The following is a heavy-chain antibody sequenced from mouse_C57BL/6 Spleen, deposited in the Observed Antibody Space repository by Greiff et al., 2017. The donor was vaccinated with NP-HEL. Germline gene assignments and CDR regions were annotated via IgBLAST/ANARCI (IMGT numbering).Heavy chain of an antibody. D-gene: IGHD3-2*02. CDR3: ARSRIGTAQAPFAY. CDR1: GYTFTSYT. Sequence: QVQLQQSGAELARPGASVKMSCKASGYTFTSYTMHWVKQRPGQGLEWIGYINPSSGYPKYNQKFKDKATLTADKSSSTAYMQLSSLTSEDSAVYYCARSRIGTAQAPFAYWGQGTLVTVSA. J-gene: IGHJ3*01. CDR2: INPSSGYP. V-gene: IGHV1-4*01.